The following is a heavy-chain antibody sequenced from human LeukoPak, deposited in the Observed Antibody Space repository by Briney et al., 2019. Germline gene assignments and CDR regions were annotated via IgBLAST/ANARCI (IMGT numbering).Heavy chain of an antibody. CDR1: GYTFTSYY. V-gene: IGHV1-46*01. CDR3: ARGWGRWLQLEEFDY. J-gene: IGHJ4*02. D-gene: IGHD5-24*01. CDR2: INPSGGST. Sequence: ASVKVSCKASGYTFTSYYMHWVRQAPGQGLEWMGIINPSGGSTSYAQKFQGRVTMTRDMSTSTVYMELSSLRSEDTAVYYCARGWGRWLQLEEFDYWGQGTLVTVSS.